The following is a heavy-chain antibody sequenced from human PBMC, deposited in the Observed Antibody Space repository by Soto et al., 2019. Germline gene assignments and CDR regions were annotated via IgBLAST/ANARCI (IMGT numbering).Heavy chain of an antibody. V-gene: IGHV4-30-2*01. D-gene: IGHD3-10*02. CDR3: ARARPPNYVMDY. Sequence: QLQLQESGSGLVKPSQTLSLTCAVSGGSISSGGYSWSWIRQPPGKGLEWIGYINHSGSTYYNPSLKSRVTISIDRSNNQFSLKLSSVTAADTAVYYCARARPPNYVMDYWGQGTLVTVSS. J-gene: IGHJ4*02. CDR2: INHSGST. CDR1: GGSISSGGYS.